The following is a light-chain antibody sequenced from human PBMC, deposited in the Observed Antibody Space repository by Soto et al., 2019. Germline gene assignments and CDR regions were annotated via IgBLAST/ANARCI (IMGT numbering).Light chain of an antibody. CDR1: QSISTY. CDR2: AAS. J-gene: IGKJ4*01. Sequence: DIQMTQSPYSLSASVGDTVTITCRASQSISTYLNWYQQKPGKAPELLIYAASSLQSGVPLRFTGSGSGTDFTLTIISLQPEDVAIYYCQQSYTTPLTFGGGTKVEIK. CDR3: QQSYTTPLT. V-gene: IGKV1-39*01.